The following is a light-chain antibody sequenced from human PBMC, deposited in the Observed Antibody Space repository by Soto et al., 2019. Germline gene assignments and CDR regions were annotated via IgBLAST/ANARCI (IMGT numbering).Light chain of an antibody. CDR1: QSVSSTF. CDR2: AAS. J-gene: IGKJ1*01. V-gene: IGKV3-20*01. Sequence: EIVLTQSPGTLSLSPGERATLSCRASQSVSSTFLAWYQQKPGQAPRLLIYAASTRATDIPGRFSGSGSGTDFTLTISRLEPEDFAVYYCQQYASSQTFGQGTKVDI. CDR3: QQYASSQT.